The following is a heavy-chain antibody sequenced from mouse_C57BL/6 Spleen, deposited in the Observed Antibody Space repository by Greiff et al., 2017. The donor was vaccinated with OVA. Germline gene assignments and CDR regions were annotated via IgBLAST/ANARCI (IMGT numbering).Heavy chain of an antibody. V-gene: IGHV1-50*01. J-gene: IGHJ2*01. CDR1: GYTFTSYW. CDR3: ARYNYFDD. CDR2: IDPSDSYT. Sequence: QVQLKQSGAELVKPGASVKLSCKASGYTFTSYWMQWVKQRPGQGLEWIGEIDPSDSYTNYNQKFKGKATLTVDTSSSTAYMQLSSLTSEDSAVYYCARYNYFDDWGQGTTLTVSS.